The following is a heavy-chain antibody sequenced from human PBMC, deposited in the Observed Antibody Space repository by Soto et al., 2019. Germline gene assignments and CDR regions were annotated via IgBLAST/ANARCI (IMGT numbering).Heavy chain of an antibody. J-gene: IGHJ4*02. CDR2: ISSTTNYI. CDR1: GFTFTRYS. CDR3: ARESEDLSSNLDY. Sequence: GGSLRLSCAASGFTFTRYSMNWVRQSPGKGLEWVASISSTTNYIYYGESLKGRLTISRDNAKNSMYLQMNTLRAEDTAVYYCARESEDLSSNLDYWGQGTLVTVSS. V-gene: IGHV3-21*06.